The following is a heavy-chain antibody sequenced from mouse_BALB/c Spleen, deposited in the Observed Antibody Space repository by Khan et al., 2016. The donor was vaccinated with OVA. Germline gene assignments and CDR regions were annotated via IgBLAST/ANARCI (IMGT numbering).Heavy chain of an antibody. V-gene: IGHV5-6-5*01. D-gene: IGHD1-1*01. CDR1: GFTFSNYA. CDR3: ARYYWFAY. J-gene: IGHJ3*01. CDR2: ISSGSST. Sequence: EVELVESGGGLVTPAGSLKLSCAVSGFTFSNYAMSWVRQTPEKRLEWVASISSGSSTYYPDSVKGRFTISRDNARNLLYLQMSSLRSEDTAMYYCARYYWFAYWGQGTLVTVSA.